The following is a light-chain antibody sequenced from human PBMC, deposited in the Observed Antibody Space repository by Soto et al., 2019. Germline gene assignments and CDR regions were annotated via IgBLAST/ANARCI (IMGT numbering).Light chain of an antibody. Sequence: QSVLTQPPSASGTPGQRVTISCSGSSSNIGSNYVYWYQQLPGTAPKLLIYRNNQRPSGVPDRFSGSKSGTSASLAISGLRSEDEAYYYCAAWDDSQSGPGYVFGTGTEVTVL. CDR2: RNN. CDR1: SSNIGSNY. V-gene: IGLV1-47*01. J-gene: IGLJ1*01. CDR3: AAWDDSQSGPGYV.